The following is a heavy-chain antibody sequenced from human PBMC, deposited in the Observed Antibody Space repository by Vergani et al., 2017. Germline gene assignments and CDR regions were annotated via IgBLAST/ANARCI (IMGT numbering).Heavy chain of an antibody. D-gene: IGHD3-3*01. J-gene: IGHJ5*02. CDR3: AKTHDFSSLYSSYNWFDP. CDR1: GYSITNYW. Sequence: EVQLVQSGAEVKKPGESLKISCQGSGYSITNYWIAWVRQRPGKGLEWIGIIYAGDSDVRYSPSFQGQVTMSVDKSPSPAYLQWSSLTASDTATYYFAKTHDFSSLYSSYNWFDPWGQGTQVTVSS. V-gene: IGHV5-51*03. CDR2: IYAGDSDV.